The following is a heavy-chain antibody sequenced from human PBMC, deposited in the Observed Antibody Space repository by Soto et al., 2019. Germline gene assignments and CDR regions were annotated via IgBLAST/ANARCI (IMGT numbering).Heavy chain of an antibody. Sequence: WWSLRLSCSASVFTFSGSAMHWFRQASGKGLEWVGRIRSKANSYATAYAASVKGRFTISRDDSKNTAYLQMNSLKTEDTAVYYCTIMALGRESSKLSANDYWGQGTLVTVSS. J-gene: IGHJ4*02. D-gene: IGHD3-10*01. CDR1: VFTFSGSA. CDR2: IRSKANSYAT. CDR3: TIMALGRESSKLSANDY. V-gene: IGHV3-73*01.